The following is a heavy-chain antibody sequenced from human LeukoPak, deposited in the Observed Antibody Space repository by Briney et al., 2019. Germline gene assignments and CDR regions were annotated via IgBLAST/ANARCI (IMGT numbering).Heavy chain of an antibody. Sequence: GRPLRLSCAASGFIFNNYGMHWVRQAPGKGLEWVAVIYSDGSKQNYADSVKGRFTISRDDSKNTVYLQMNSLRAEDTAVYYCAKDVSSGYFDYWGQGTLVTVSS. CDR1: GFIFNNYG. CDR3: AKDVSSGYFDY. V-gene: IGHV3-33*06. D-gene: IGHD3-22*01. CDR2: IYSDGSKQ. J-gene: IGHJ4*02.